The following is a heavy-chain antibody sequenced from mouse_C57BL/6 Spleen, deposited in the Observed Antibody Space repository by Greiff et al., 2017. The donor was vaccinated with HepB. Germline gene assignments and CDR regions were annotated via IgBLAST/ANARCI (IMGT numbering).Heavy chain of an antibody. D-gene: IGHD2-1*01. J-gene: IGHJ3*01. CDR3: TRGNYVPWFAY. CDR1: GYTFTDYE. CDR2: IDPETGGT. Sequence: VQLQQSGAELVRPGASVTLSCKASGYTFTDYEMHWVKQTPVHGLEWIGAIDPETGGTAYNQKFKGKAILTADKSSSTAYMELRSLTSEDSAVYYCTRGNYVPWFAYWGQGTLVTVSA. V-gene: IGHV1-15*01.